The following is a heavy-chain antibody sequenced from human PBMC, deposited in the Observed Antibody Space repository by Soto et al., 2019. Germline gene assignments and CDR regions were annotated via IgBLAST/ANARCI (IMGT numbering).Heavy chain of an antibody. D-gene: IGHD3-10*01. CDR3: AKDTRELWFGESPYFDY. CDR1: GFTFSSYG. CDR2: ISYDGSNK. J-gene: IGHJ4*02. Sequence: SLRLSCAASGFTFSSYGMHWVRQAPGKGLEWVAVISYDGSNKYYADSVKGRFTISRDNSKNTLYLQMNSLRAEDTAVYYCAKDTRELWFGESPYFDYWGQGTLVTVSS. V-gene: IGHV3-30*18.